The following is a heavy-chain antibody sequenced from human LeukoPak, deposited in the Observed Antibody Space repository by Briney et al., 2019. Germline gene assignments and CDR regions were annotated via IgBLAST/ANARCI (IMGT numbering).Heavy chain of an antibody. Sequence: SETLSLTCTVSGGSISSSSYYWGWIRQPPGKGLEWIGSIYYSGSTYYNPSLKSRVTISVDTSKNQFSLKLSSVTAADTAVYYCARQNYFDYWGQGTLVTVSS. CDR3: ARQNYFDY. J-gene: IGHJ4*02. V-gene: IGHV4-39*01. CDR2: IYYSGST. CDR1: GGSISSSSYY.